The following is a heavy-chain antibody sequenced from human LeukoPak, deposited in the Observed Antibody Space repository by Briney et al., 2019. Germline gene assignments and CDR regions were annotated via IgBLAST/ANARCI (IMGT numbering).Heavy chain of an antibody. CDR1: GFTFRSYE. CDR2: ISSSGSTI. J-gene: IGHJ6*04. CDR3: ARDDLMVRGVRIYYYGMDV. Sequence: PGGSLRLSYAASGFTFRSYEMNWVRQAPGKGLEGVSYISSSGSTIYYADSVKGRFTISRDNAKNSLYLQMNSLRAEDTAVYYCARDDLMVRGVRIYYYGMDVWGKGTTVTVSS. V-gene: IGHV3-48*03. D-gene: IGHD3-10*01.